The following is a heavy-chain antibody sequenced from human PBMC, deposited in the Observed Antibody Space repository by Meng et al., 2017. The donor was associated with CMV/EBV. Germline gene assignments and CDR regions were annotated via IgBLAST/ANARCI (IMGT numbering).Heavy chain of an antibody. Sequence: GESLKISCAASGFTFSSYAMSWVRQAPGKGLEWVSVIYSGGSTYYADSVKGRFTISRDNSKNTLYLQMNSLRAEDTAVYYCASRSYFYYYYGMDVWGQGTTVTVSS. CDR1: GFTFSSYA. D-gene: IGHD1-26*01. V-gene: IGHV3-53*01. CDR2: IYSGGST. CDR3: ASRSYFYYYYGMDV. J-gene: IGHJ6*02.